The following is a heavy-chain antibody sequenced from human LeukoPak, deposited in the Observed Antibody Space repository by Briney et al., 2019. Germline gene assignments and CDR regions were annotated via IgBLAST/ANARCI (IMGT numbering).Heavy chain of an antibody. J-gene: IGHJ6*04. D-gene: IGHD4-17*01. V-gene: IGHV3-30*03. CDR2: ISDDGSGK. CDR3: ASPTTVTTFYGMDV. CDR1: GFTFSSLG. Sequence: PGGSLRLSCVASGFTFSSLGMHWVRQTPGKGLEWVAAISDDGSGKYYAESVKGRFTISRDNPKNTLYLQMNSLRAEDTAVYYCASPTTVTTFYGMDVWGKGTTVTVSS.